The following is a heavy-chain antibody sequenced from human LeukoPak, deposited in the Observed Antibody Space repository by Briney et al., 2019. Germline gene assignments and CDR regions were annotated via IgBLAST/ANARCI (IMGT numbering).Heavy chain of an antibody. Sequence: SQTLSLTCAISGDSVSSNSAAWNWIRQSPSRGLEWLGRTYYRSKWYNDYAVSVKSRLTINPDTSKNQFSLKLSSVTAADTAVYYCARGLHKSPTIMVRGAVSHAFDIWGQGTMVTVSS. CDR2: TYYRSKWYN. CDR3: ARGLHKSPTIMVRGAVSHAFDI. D-gene: IGHD3-10*01. V-gene: IGHV6-1*01. J-gene: IGHJ3*02. CDR1: GDSVSSNSAA.